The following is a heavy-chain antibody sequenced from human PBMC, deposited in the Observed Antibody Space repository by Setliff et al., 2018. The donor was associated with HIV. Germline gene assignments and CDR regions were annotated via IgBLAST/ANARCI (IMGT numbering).Heavy chain of an antibody. CDR1: GYTFNNYA. Sequence: GGSLRLSCAASGYTFNNYAMSWVRQAPGKGLEWVSTVAGNAVNTYHADSVKGRFTISRDNSKNTVYLQMNSLRAEDTAIYYCAKMVGGSRSSGSCYFDYWGQGTLVTVSS. CDR3: AKMVGGSRSSGSCYFDY. D-gene: IGHD2-15*01. J-gene: IGHJ4*02. CDR2: VAGNAVNT. V-gene: IGHV3-23*01.